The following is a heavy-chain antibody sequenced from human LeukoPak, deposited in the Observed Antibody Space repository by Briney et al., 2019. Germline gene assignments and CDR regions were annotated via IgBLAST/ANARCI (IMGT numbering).Heavy chain of an antibody. V-gene: IGHV4-59*08. CDR3: ARGLYYYDSSGYYPPGDY. D-gene: IGHD3-22*01. CDR1: GVSSSSSY. CDR2: IFYTGDS. J-gene: IGHJ4*02. Sequence: PSETLSLTCTVSGVSSSSSYWSWIRQPPGKGLEWIGYIFYTGDSNHNPSFKSRVSISLDTSKDQISLKLSSVTAADTAVYYCARGLYYYDSSGYYPPGDYWGQGTLVTVSS.